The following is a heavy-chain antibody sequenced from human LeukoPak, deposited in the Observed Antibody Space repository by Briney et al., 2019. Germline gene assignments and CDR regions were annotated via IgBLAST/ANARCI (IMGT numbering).Heavy chain of an antibody. CDR2: IYYSGST. Sequence: PSETLSLTCTVSVGSISSYYWSWIRHPPGKGLEWIGYIYYSGSTNYNPPLKRRVTLSVDSSKNQSSLKLSSVTAADTAVYSCARQDDSSFDYWGQGTLVTVSS. D-gene: IGHD2-21*02. CDR3: ARQDDSSFDY. V-gene: IGHV4-59*08. J-gene: IGHJ4*02. CDR1: VGSISSYY.